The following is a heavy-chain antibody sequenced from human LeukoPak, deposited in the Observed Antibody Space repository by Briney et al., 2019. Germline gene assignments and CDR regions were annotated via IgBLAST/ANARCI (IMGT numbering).Heavy chain of an antibody. CDR1: GYSFSGYY. D-gene: IGHD2-2*01. J-gene: IGHJ4*02. V-gene: IGHV1-2*02. CDR3: ARGELGYCSSTSCYAFDY. Sequence: ASVKVSCKASGYSFSGYYMHWVRQAPGQGLEWMGWINPNSGGTNYAPKFQGRVTMTRDTSISTAYMELSRLRSDDTAVYYCARGELGYCSSTSCYAFDYWGQGTLVTVSS. CDR2: INPNSGGT.